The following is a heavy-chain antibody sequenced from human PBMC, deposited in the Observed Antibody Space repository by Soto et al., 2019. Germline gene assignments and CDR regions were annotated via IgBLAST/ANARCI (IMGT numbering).Heavy chain of an antibody. CDR2: IYWDDDE. CDR3: VRNWRYYGGDYYYGMDA. D-gene: IGHD3-10*01. Sequence: ITLKESGPTLVKPTQPLTLTCTFSGFSLNTGGVGVGWVRQPRGKAMEWLALIYWDDDERYRPSLRSRLNIAKDTLNNQVVLTMTNMDPEDTATYYCVRNWRYYGGDYYYGMDAWGQGTTVTVSS. CDR1: GFSLNTGGVG. V-gene: IGHV2-5*02. J-gene: IGHJ6*02.